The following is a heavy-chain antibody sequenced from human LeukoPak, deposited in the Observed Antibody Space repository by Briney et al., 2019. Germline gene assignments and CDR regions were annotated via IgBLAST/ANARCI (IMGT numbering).Heavy chain of an antibody. CDR2: IYHSGST. CDR1: GGSISSSNW. V-gene: IGHV4-4*02. J-gene: IGHJ5*02. CDR3: ATTSSYYDILTGYPT. D-gene: IGHD3-9*01. Sequence: SETLSLTCAVSGGSISSSNWWSWVRQPPGKGLEWIGEIYHSGSTNYNPSLKSRVTISVDKSKNQFSLKLSSVTAADTAVYYCATTSSYYDILTGYPTWGQGTLVTVSS.